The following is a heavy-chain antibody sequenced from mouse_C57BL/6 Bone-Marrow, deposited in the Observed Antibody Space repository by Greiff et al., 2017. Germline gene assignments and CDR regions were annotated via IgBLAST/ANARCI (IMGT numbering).Heavy chain of an antibody. J-gene: IGHJ2*01. V-gene: IGHV5-4*01. Sequence: EVQRVESGGGLVKPGGSLKLSCAASGFTFSSYAMSWVRQTPEKRLEWVATISDGGSYTYYPDNVKGRFTISRDNAKNNLYLQMSHLKSEDTAMYYCARDITTVRNYWGQGTTLTVSS. CDR2: ISDGGSYT. CDR3: ARDITTVRNY. CDR1: GFTFSSYA. D-gene: IGHD1-1*01.